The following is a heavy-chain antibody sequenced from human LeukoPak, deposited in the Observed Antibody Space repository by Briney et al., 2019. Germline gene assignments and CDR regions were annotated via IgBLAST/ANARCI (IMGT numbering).Heavy chain of an antibody. CDR1: GFTFNSYH. D-gene: IGHD6-19*01. J-gene: IGHJ4*02. Sequence: PGGSLRLSCAASGFTFNSYHMHWVSQAPGKGLEWVSGISDDGYSTYYADSVKGRFTISRDNSKNTLYLQMNSLRAEDTAVYYCARAERRQYSSGWTDFDYWGQGTLVTVSS. CDR2: ISDDGYST. CDR3: ARAERRQYSSGWTDFDY. V-gene: IGHV3-NL1*01.